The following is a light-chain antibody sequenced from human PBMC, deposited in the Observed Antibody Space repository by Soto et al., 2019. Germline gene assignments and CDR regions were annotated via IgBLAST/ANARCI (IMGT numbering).Light chain of an antibody. CDR1: SSDIGSLDY. V-gene: IGLV2-14*01. Sequence: QSAPTQPASVSGSPGQSITISCTGTSSDIGSLDYVSWYQHHPGKAPKLIIYEVTNRPSGVSDRFSGSKSGSTASLTISGLQAEDEADYHCTSYTSNTALVFGTGTKLTV. CDR3: TSYTSNTALV. J-gene: IGLJ1*01. CDR2: EVT.